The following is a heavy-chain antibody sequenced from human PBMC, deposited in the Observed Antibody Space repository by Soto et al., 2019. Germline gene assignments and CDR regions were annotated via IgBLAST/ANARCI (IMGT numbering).Heavy chain of an antibody. J-gene: IGHJ4*02. D-gene: IGHD5-18*01. CDR1: GGSISSYY. Sequence: SETLSLTCTVSGGSISSYYWSWIRQPPGKGLEWIGYIYYSGSTNYNPSLKSRVTISVDTSKNQFSLKLSSVTAADTAVYYCARVWVDGDTAMVLAFDYWGQGTLVTVSS. CDR2: IYYSGST. CDR3: ARVWVDGDTAMVLAFDY. V-gene: IGHV4-59*01.